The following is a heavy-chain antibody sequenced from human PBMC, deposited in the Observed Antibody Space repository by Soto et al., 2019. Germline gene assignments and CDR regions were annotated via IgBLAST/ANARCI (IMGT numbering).Heavy chain of an antibody. Sequence: GGSLRLSCAASGFTFSSYEMNWVRQAPGKGLEWVSYISSSGSTIYYADSVKGRFTISRDNAKNSLYLQMNSLRAEDTAVYYCARGLRIQLWFFGYWGQGTLVTVSS. D-gene: IGHD5-18*01. V-gene: IGHV3-48*03. J-gene: IGHJ4*02. CDR1: GFTFSSYE. CDR2: ISSSGSTI. CDR3: ARGLRIQLWFFGY.